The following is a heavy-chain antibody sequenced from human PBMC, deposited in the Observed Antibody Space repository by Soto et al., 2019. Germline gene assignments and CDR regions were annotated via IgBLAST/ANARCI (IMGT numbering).Heavy chain of an antibody. D-gene: IGHD5-18*01. CDR2: LDAGDTT. Sequence: GGSLRLSCAASGFTFSRHAMSWVRQAPGEGLEWVSTLDAGDTTYYADSVKGRFTISRDNARNTLSLQMNSLRVEDTAVYYCAKDQRAYSTHIGYFSDTWGKGTLVTVSS. CDR3: AKDQRAYSTHIGYFSDT. J-gene: IGHJ5*02. CDR1: GFTFSRHA. V-gene: IGHV3-23*01.